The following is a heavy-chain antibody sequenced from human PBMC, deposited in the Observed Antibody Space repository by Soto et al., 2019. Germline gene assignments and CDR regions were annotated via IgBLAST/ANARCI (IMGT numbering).Heavy chain of an antibody. D-gene: IGHD1-26*01. CDR3: ARALISGSHYAGGGYYFAS. CDR2: IYYSGST. CDR1: GGSISSYY. Sequence: SETLSLTCTVSGGSISSYYWSWIRQPPGKGLEWIGYIYYSGSTNYNPSLKSRVTISVHTSSSQFSLELSSVTAADTAVYYCARALISGSHYAGGGYYFASGGQEPQVTV. J-gene: IGHJ4*02. V-gene: IGHV4-59*12.